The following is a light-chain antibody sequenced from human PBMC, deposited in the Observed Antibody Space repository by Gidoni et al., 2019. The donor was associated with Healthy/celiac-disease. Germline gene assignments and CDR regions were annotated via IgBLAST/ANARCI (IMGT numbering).Light chain of an antibody. CDR3: AAWDDSLSGL. J-gene: IGLJ2*01. V-gene: IGLV1-47*01. CDR2: RNN. Sequence: SCSGSSSNIGSNYVYWYQQLPGTAPKPLIYRNNQRPSGVPDRFSGSKSGTSASLAISGPRSEDEADYYCAAWDDSLSGLFGGGTKLTVL. CDR1: SSNIGSNY.